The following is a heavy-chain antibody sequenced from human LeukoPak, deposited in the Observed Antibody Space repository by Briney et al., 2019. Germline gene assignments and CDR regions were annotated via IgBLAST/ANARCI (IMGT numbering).Heavy chain of an antibody. Sequence: SQTLSLTCTVSGGSISSGSYYWSWIRQPAGKGLEWIERIYTSGSTNYNPSFKSRVTISVDTSKNQFSLKLSSVTAADTAVYYCARVQQQLVRGDYYYYMDVWGKGTTVTVSS. V-gene: IGHV4-61*02. CDR1: GGSISSGSYY. J-gene: IGHJ6*03. CDR3: ARVQQQLVRGDYYYYMDV. D-gene: IGHD6-13*01. CDR2: IYTSGST.